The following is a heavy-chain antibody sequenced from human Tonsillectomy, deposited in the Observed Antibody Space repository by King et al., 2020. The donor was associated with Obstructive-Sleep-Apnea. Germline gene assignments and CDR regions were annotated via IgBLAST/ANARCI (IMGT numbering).Heavy chain of an antibody. J-gene: IGHJ4*02. CDR3: ARDGSRPRGAVIIFWFDY. CDR2: IIPVLGIA. V-gene: IGHV1-69*09. Sequence: QLVQSGAEVKKPGSSVKVSCKASGDSFSTYAISWVRQAPGQGPEWMGGIIPVLGIATYAQRFQGRVTITADKSTTTVYMELSSLTFEDTAVYYCARDGSRPRGAVIIFWFDYWDPGTLVTVSS. CDR1: GDSFSTYA. D-gene: IGHD3-10*01.